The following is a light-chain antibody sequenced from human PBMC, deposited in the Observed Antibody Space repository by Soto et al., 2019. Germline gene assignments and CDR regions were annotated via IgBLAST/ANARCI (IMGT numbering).Light chain of an antibody. V-gene: IGKV1-5*03. J-gene: IGKJ5*01. CDR2: RAS. CDR3: QQYNSYSSIT. Sequence: DVQMTQSPPTLSASVGDRVTITCRASQSINTWLAWYQQKPGKAPNLLIYRASTLQTGVPSRFSGSGSGTEFTLTISSLQPDDFVTYYCQQYNSYSSITFGQGTRLEIK. CDR1: QSINTW.